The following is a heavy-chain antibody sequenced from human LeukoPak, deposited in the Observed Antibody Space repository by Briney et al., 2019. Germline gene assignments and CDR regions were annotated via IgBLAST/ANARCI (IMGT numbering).Heavy chain of an antibody. V-gene: IGHV3-74*01. Sequence: RTGGSLRLSCAASGFTFSSYWMHWVRQAPGKGLVWVSRVNNDGSTTNYADSVKGRFTISRDNTKNTLYLQMNRLRAEDTAVYCCLAAAGTIGWGQGTLVTVSS. CDR1: GFTFSSYW. CDR2: VNNDGSTT. D-gene: IGHD6-13*01. CDR3: LAAAGTIG. J-gene: IGHJ4*02.